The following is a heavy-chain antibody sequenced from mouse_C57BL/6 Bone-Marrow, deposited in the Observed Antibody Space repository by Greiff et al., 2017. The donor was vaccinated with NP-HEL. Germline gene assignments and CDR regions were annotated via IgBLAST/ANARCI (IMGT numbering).Heavy chain of an antibody. V-gene: IGHV1-15*01. CDR3: TNLANFMDY. CDR2: IDPETGGT. CDR1: GYTFTDYE. Sequence: LVESGAELVRPGASVTLSCKASGYTFTDYEMHWVKQTPVHGLEWIGAIDPETGGTAYNQKFKGKAILTADKSSSTAYMELRSLTSEDSAVYYCTNLANFMDYWGQGTSVTVSS. J-gene: IGHJ4*01. D-gene: IGHD1-1*01.